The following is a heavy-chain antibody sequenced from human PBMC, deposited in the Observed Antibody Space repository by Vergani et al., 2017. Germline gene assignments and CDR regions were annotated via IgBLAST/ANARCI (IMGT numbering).Heavy chain of an antibody. CDR3: ARDRGYCSGGSCYGAGYWFDP. V-gene: IGHV3-21*01. CDR1: GFTFSSYS. D-gene: IGHD2-15*01. CDR2: ISSSSSYI. J-gene: IGHJ5*02. Sequence: EVQLVESGGGLVKPGGSLRLSCAASGFTFSSYSMNWVRQAPGKGLEWVSSISSSSSYIYYADSVKGRFTISRDNAKNSLYLQMNSLRAEDTAVYYCARDRGYCSGGSCYGAGYWFDPWGQGTLVTVAS.